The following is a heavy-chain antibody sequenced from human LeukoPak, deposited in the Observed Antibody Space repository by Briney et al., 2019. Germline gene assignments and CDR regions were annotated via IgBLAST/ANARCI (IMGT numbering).Heavy chain of an antibody. D-gene: IGHD6-19*01. CDR2: ISWNSGSI. CDR3: AKGGGIAVAGTGSYYFDY. J-gene: IGHJ4*02. Sequence: GGSLRLSCAASGFTFSSYWMSWVRQAPGKGLEWVSGISWNSGSIGYADSVKGRFTISRDNAKNSLYLQMNSLRAEDTALYYCAKGGGIAVAGTGSYYFDYWGQGTLVTVSS. V-gene: IGHV3-9*01. CDR1: GFTFSSYW.